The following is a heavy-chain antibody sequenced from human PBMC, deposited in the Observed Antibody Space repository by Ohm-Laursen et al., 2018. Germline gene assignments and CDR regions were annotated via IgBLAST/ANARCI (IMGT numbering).Heavy chain of an antibody. D-gene: IGHD6-6*01. CDR3: ATSSSFDY. CDR1: GGSFSGYY. V-gene: IGHV4-34*01. CDR2: INHSGST. J-gene: IGHJ4*02. Sequence: GTLSLTCAVYGGSFSGYYWSWIRQPPGKGLEWIGEINHSGSTNYNPSLKSRVTISVDTSKNQFSLKLSSVTAADTAVYYCATSSSFDYWGQGTLVTVSS.